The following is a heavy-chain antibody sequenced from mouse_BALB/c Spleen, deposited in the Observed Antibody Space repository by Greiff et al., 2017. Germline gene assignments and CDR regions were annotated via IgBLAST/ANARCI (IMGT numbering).Heavy chain of an antibody. V-gene: IGHV5-6-5*01. CDR2: ISSGGST. CDR1: GFTFSSYA. CDR3: ARGHYYGSSPFDY. Sequence: DVMLVESGGGLVQPGGSLKLSCAASGFTFSSYAMSWVRQTPEKRLEWVASISSGGSTYYPDSVKGRFTISRDNARNILYLQMSSLRSEDTAMYYCARGHYYGSSPFDYWGQGTTLTVSS. D-gene: IGHD1-1*01. J-gene: IGHJ2*01.